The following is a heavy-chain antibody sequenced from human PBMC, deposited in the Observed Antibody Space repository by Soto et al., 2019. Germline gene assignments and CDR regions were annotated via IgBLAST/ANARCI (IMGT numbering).Heavy chain of an antibody. D-gene: IGHD1-1*01. J-gene: IGHJ6*02. CDR1: GFSITTGRMG. Sequence: QVTLKESGPVLVNPTETLTLTCTVSGFSITTGRMGVSWIRQSPGKAREWRAHIFTENERSYDTSFQGRPTVSQDSSGSPVVLSMTHMDPVDSGTYYCVRVNAVSYQFYYGMDVWGQGTPVTVSS. V-gene: IGHV2-26*01. CDR3: VRVNAVSYQFYYGMDV. CDR2: IFTENER.